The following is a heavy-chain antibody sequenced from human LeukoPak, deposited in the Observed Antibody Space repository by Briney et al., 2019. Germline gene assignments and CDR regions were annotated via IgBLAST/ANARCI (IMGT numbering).Heavy chain of an antibody. Sequence: ASVEVSCKASGYTFTSYGISWVRQAPGQGLEWMGWISAYNGNTNYAQKLQGRVTMTTDTSTSTAYMELRSLRSEDTAVYYCARDSTPNYDFWSGLPDYWGQGTLVTVSS. J-gene: IGHJ4*02. CDR1: GYTFTSYG. D-gene: IGHD3-3*01. CDR3: ARDSTPNYDFWSGLPDY. CDR2: ISAYNGNT. V-gene: IGHV1-18*01.